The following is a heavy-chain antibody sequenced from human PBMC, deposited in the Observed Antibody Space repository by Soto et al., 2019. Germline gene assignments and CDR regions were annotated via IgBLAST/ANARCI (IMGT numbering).Heavy chain of an antibody. V-gene: IGHV3-30*18. J-gene: IGHJ4*02. CDR3: AKDFLNYYDSSGYLAFDY. CDR2: ISYDGSNK. CDR1: GFTFSSYG. D-gene: IGHD3-22*01. Sequence: GGSLRLSCAASGFTFSSYGMHWVRQAPGKGLEWVAVISYDGSNKYYADSVKGRFTISRDNSKNTLYLQMNSLRAEDTAVYYCAKDFLNYYDSSGYLAFDYWGQGTLVTAPQ.